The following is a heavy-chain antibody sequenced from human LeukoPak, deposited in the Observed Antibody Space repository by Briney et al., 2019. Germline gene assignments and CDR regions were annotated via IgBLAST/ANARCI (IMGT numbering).Heavy chain of an antibody. CDR3: ARLGSLCRNGVCYGG. Sequence: GGSLRLSCAASGFTFSSYWMHWVRQAPGKGLVWVSRINSDGSSTRYADSVKGRFTISRDNAKNSLYLQMNSLRAEDTAVYYCARLGSLCRNGVCYGGWGQGILVTVST. J-gene: IGHJ4*02. V-gene: IGHV3-74*01. CDR1: GFTFSSYW. CDR2: INSDGSST. D-gene: IGHD2-8*01.